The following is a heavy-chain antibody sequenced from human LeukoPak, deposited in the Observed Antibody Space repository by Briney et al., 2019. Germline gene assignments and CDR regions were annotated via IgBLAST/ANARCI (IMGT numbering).Heavy chain of an antibody. Sequence: SVKVSCKASGYTFTSYGISWVRQAPGQGLEWMGGIIPIFGTANYAQKFQGRVTITTDESTSTAYMELSSLRSEDTAVYYCATIRGPIDPYYYDSSGYYGGGAFDIWGQGTMVTVSS. V-gene: IGHV1-69*05. J-gene: IGHJ3*02. CDR2: IIPIFGTA. CDR3: ATIRGPIDPYYYDSSGYYGGGAFDI. CDR1: GYTFTSYG. D-gene: IGHD3-22*01.